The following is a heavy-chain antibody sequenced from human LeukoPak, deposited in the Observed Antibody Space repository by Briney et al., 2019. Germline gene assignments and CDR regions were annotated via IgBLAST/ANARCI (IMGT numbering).Heavy chain of an antibody. V-gene: IGHV1-2*06. CDR2: INPNSGGT. D-gene: IGHD6-19*01. CDR1: GYTFTGYY. J-gene: IGHJ3*02. CDR3: ARGPRLDSSGWYYGAFDI. Sequence: ASVRVSCKASGYTFTGYYMHWVRQAPGQGLEWMGRINPNSGGTNYAQKFQGRVTMTRDTSISTAYMELSRLRSDDTAVYYCARGPRLDSSGWYYGAFDIWGQGTMVTVSS.